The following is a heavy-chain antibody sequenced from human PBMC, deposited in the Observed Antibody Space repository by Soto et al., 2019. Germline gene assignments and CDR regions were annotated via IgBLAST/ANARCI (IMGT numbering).Heavy chain of an antibody. CDR2: IIPNLGIA. CDR3: ASTDSGDYLDVFKFDY. V-gene: IGHV1-69*02. D-gene: IGHD5-12*01. Sequence: QVQLVQSGAEVKKPGSSVKVSCKASGGTFSSYTISWVRQAPGQGLEWMGRIIPNLGIANNAQTFQGRGTITSDKYTMTALIELSSRRYEDTAVDYCASTDSGDYLDVFKFDYWGQGTLVTVSS. CDR1: GGTFSSYT. J-gene: IGHJ4*02.